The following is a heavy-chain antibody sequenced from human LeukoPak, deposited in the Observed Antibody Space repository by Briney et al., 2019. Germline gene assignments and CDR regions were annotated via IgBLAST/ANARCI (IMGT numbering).Heavy chain of an antibody. D-gene: IGHD3-22*01. V-gene: IGHV4-61*02. CDR1: GGSISSGSYY. CDR3: ARDHYYYDSTGYYYLDY. J-gene: IGHJ4*02. Sequence: SQTLSLTCTVSGGSISSGSYYWSWIRQPAGKGLKWIGRIYNSGNTNYNPSLKSRVTISVDTSKNQFSLKLSSVTAADTAVYYCARDHYYYDSTGYYYLDYWGQGTLVTVSS. CDR2: IYNSGNT.